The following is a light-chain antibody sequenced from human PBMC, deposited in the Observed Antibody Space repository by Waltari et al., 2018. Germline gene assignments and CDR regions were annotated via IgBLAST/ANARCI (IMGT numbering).Light chain of an antibody. J-gene: IGLJ2*01. CDR3: SSYISSDTLEL. V-gene: IGLV2-14*03. Sequence: HSALTQPASVSGSPGQSTTISCTGSSSDIGNYNHVSWYQQHPGKAPKLMIFDVSNRPSGVSNRFSGSKSGNTASLTISGLQAEDEADYYCSSYISSDTLELFGGGTSLTVL. CDR1: SSDIGNYNH. CDR2: DVS.